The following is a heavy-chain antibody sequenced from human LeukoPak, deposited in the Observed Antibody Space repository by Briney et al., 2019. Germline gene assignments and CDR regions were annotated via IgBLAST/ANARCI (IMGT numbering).Heavy chain of an antibody. J-gene: IGHJ4*02. CDR1: GYTFTSYG. D-gene: IGHD3-3*01. Sequence: ASVKVSCKASGYTFTSYGISWVRQAPGQGLEWMGWISAYNGNTNYAQKLQGRVTMTTDTSTSTAYMELRSLRSDDTAVYYCARDHPHDFWSGYSNFDYWGQGTLVTVSS. CDR3: ARDHPHDFWSGYSNFDY. CDR2: ISAYNGNT. V-gene: IGHV1-18*01.